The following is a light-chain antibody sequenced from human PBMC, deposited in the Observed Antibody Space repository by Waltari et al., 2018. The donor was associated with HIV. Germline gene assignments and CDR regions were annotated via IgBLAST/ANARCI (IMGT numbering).Light chain of an antibody. J-gene: IGKJ5*01. V-gene: IGKV3-15*01. CDR1: QTIRSN. CDR2: DAS. Sequence: EIPMTQSPVTLSVSPGVRATLSCRASQTIRSNLAWYQQNPGQAPRLLLYDASTRATGSPARFSGSGSGTEFTLTITSLQSEDFAVYYCQQYNNWPPITFGQGTRLEIK. CDR3: QQYNNWPPIT.